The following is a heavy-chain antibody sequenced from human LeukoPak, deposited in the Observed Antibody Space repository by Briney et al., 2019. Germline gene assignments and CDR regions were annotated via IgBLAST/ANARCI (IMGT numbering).Heavy chain of an antibody. CDR2: ISNIGST. J-gene: IGHJ3*02. CDR3: TRDRSALDT. V-gene: IGHV4-59*01. Sequence: PSETLSLTCTVSGASISSYFWTWIRQSPGKGLEWIGYISNIGSTNYNPSLKSRVTISGGTSKNQFSLKLSSVTAADTAVYYCTRDRSALDTWGQGTMVTVS. CDR1: GASISSYF.